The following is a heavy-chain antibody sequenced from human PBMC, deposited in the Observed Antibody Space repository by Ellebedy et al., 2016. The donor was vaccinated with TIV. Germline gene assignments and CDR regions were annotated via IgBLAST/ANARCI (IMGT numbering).Heavy chain of an antibody. V-gene: IGHV4-38-2*02. Sequence: MPSETLSLTCTVSGYSISSGYYCCGLRQPPGKGLEWIGNIYHSGNTYYNPSLKNRVTISIDTSKNQFSLKLSPMTAADTAVYYCAKDALITTIIGRGGWFDPWGQGTLVTVSS. J-gene: IGHJ5*02. D-gene: IGHD3-22*01. CDR2: IYHSGNT. CDR1: GYSISSGYY. CDR3: AKDALITTIIGRGGWFDP.